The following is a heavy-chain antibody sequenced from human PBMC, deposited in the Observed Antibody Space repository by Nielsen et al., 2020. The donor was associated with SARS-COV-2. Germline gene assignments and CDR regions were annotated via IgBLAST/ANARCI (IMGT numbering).Heavy chain of an antibody. CDR2: ITSYSDDM. D-gene: IGHD2-15*01. Sequence: SLKISCAASGFTFNTYAMTWVRQAPGKGLEWVSGITSYSDDMGYADAVKGRFTISRDNTENSLYLQMSSLRPEDTALYYCTKDLSPGYCRGRSCYGGASKIWGQGTMVTVSS. V-gene: IGHV3-9*01. CDR3: TKDLSPGYCRGRSCYGGASKI. CDR1: GFTFNTYA. J-gene: IGHJ3*02.